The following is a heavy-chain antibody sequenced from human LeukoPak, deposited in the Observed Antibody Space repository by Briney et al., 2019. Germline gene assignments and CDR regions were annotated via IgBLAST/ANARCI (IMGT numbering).Heavy chain of an antibody. J-gene: IGHJ4*02. CDR3: ASTGSSWYYFDY. CDR1: GGSISSGDYY. D-gene: IGHD6-13*01. Sequence: SETLSLTCTVPGGSISSGDYYWSWIRQPPGKGLEWIGYIYYSGSTYYNPSLKSRVTISVDTSKNQFSLKLSSVTAADTAVYYCASTGSSWYYFDYWGQGTLVTVSS. CDR2: IYYSGST. V-gene: IGHV4-30-4*08.